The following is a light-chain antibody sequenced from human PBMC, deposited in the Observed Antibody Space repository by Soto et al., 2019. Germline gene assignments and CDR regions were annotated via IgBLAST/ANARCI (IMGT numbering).Light chain of an antibody. J-gene: IGKJ2*01. V-gene: IGKV3-20*01. CDR2: GAS. CDR3: HQYGSLYT. CDR1: QSVRSSY. Sequence: EIMLTQSPGTLSLSPGERATLSCRASQSVRSSYLAWYQQKPGQAPRLLIYGASSRATGIPDRFSGSGSGTDFTLTISRLEPEDFAVYYCHQYGSLYTFGQGTKLEIK.